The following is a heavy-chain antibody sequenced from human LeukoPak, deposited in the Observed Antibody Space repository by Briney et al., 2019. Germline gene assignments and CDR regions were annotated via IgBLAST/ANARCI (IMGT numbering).Heavy chain of an antibody. CDR2: ISAGGGTT. J-gene: IGHJ4*02. Sequence: GGSLRLSCAASGFTFSSYAMTWVRQAPGKGLEWVSGISAGGGTTYNADSVKGRSTISRDNSKNTLYLEMNSLRAEDTAVYYCAIRDYYGSGSFDYWGQGTLVTVSS. D-gene: IGHD3-10*01. CDR1: GFTFSSYA. V-gene: IGHV3-23*01. CDR3: AIRDYYGSGSFDY.